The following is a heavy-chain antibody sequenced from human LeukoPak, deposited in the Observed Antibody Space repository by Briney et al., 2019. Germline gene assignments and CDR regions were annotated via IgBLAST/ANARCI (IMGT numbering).Heavy chain of an antibody. J-gene: IGHJ3*01. D-gene: IGHD2-2*01. CDR1: GFNFDNFA. V-gene: IGHV3-30-3*02. Sequence: GGSLRLSCVVSGFNFDNFAMYWVRQPLGKGLEWVAVISHDGRTKYYADSMKGRITISRDNSKNTLYLQMTSLRPDDTAVYYCAKPTSTLYSTIGDAFDFWGQGTMVTVSS. CDR3: AKPTSTLYSTIGDAFDF. CDR2: ISHDGRTK.